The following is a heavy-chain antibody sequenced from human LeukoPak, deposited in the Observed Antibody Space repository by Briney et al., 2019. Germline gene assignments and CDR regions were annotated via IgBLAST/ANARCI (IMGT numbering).Heavy chain of an antibody. J-gene: IGHJ4*02. CDR2: IYYSGST. V-gene: IGHV4-59*01. D-gene: IGHD3-3*01. CDR3: ARDRSEFDY. Sequence: SETLSLTCTVSGVSFSTYYWRWIRQPPGKGLEWIGYIYYSGSTNYNPSLKSRVTISVDTSKNQFSLKLSSVTAADTAVYYCARDRSEFDYWGQGTLVTVSS. CDR1: GVSFSTYY.